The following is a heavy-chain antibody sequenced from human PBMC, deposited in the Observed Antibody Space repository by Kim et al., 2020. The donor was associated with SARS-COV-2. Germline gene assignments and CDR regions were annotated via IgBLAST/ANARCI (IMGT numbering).Heavy chain of an antibody. CDR2: INAGNGNT. CDR3: ARDNSNYDFWSGYYIQSNTNYFDY. V-gene: IGHV1-3*01. J-gene: IGHJ4*02. Sequence: ASVKVSCKASGYTFTSYAMHWVRQAPGQRLEWMGWINAGNGNTKYSQKFQGRVTITRDTSASTAYMELSSLRSEDTAVYYCARDNSNYDFWSGYYIQSNTNYFDYWGQGTLVTVSS. CDR1: GYTFTSYA. D-gene: IGHD3-3*01.